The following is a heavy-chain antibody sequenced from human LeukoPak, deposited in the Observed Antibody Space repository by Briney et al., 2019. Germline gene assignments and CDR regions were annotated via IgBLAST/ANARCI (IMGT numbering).Heavy chain of an antibody. CDR1: GGSISSSSYY. J-gene: IGHJ4*02. Sequence: PSETLSLTCTVSGGSISSSSYYWGWIRQPPGKGLEWIGSIYYSGSTYYSPSLKSRFTISVDTSKNQFSLKLSSVTAADTAVYYCARHYRYSSSPGALRYWGQGTLVTVSS. D-gene: IGHD6-13*01. V-gene: IGHV4-39*01. CDR2: IYYSGST. CDR3: ARHYRYSSSPGALRY.